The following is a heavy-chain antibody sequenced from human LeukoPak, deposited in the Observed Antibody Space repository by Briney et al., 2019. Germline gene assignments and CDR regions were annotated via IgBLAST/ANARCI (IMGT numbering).Heavy chain of an antibody. Sequence: PGGSLRLSCAASGFTFSSYSMNWVRQAPGEGLEWVSSISSSSSYIYYADSVKGRFTISRDNAKNSLYLQMNSLRAEDTAVYYCARDTAPAAGKARKPYNYWGQGTLVTVSS. J-gene: IGHJ4*02. CDR3: ARDTAPAAGKARKPYNY. V-gene: IGHV3-21*01. CDR2: ISSSSSYI. D-gene: IGHD6-13*01. CDR1: GFTFSSYS.